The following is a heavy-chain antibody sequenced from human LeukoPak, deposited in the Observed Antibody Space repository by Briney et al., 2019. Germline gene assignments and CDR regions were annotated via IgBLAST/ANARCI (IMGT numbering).Heavy chain of an antibody. CDR3: ARARVRYFDWLPQKGDAFDI. J-gene: IGHJ3*02. Sequence: GGSLRLSCAASGFTFSSYSMNWVRQAPGKGLEWVSSIISSGSYIYYADSVKGRFTISRDNAKNSLYLQMNSLRAEDTAVYYCARARVRYFDWLPQKGDAFDIWGQGTMVTVSS. CDR1: GFTFSSYS. CDR2: IISSGSYI. D-gene: IGHD3-9*01. V-gene: IGHV3-21*01.